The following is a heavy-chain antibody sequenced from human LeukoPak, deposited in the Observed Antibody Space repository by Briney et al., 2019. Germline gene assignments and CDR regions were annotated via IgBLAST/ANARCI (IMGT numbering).Heavy chain of an antibody. V-gene: IGHV3-33*06. D-gene: IGHD3-10*01. CDR2: IWYDGSNK. Sequence: PGGSLRLSCAASGFTFSSYGMHWVRQAPGKGLEWVAVIWYDGSNKYYADSVKGRFTISRDNSKNTLYLQMNSLRAEDTAVYYCAKGRPDSKGVWFGESTPLFDYWGQGTLVTVSS. CDR3: AKGRPDSKGVWFGESTPLFDY. CDR1: GFTFSSYG. J-gene: IGHJ4*02.